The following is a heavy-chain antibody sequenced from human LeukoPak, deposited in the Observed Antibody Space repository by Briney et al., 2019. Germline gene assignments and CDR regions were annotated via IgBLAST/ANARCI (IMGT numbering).Heavy chain of an antibody. J-gene: IGHJ4*02. D-gene: IGHD3-16*01. CDR2: MYPRDSDT. CDR3: ARHSDVVGAI. CDR1: GYTFTHQW. Sequence: GESLKISCDASGYTFTHQWIGWVRQMPGTGLEWVGIMYPRDSDTIYSPSFQGHVTISADTSINTAYLDWRSLEASDTGMYYCARHSDVVGAIWGQGTQVTVSS. V-gene: IGHV5-51*01.